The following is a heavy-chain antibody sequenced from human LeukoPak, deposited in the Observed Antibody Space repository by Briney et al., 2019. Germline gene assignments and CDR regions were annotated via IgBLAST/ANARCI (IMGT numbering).Heavy chain of an antibody. Sequence: PSETLSLTCAVYGGSFSGYYWSWIRQPPGKGLEWIGEINHSGSTNYNPSLKSRVTISVDTSKNQFSLKLSSVAAADTAVYYCARGREIPYYWGQGTLVTVSS. D-gene: IGHD2-2*02. CDR1: GGSFSGYY. CDR2: INHSGST. CDR3: ARGREIPYY. J-gene: IGHJ4*02. V-gene: IGHV4-34*01.